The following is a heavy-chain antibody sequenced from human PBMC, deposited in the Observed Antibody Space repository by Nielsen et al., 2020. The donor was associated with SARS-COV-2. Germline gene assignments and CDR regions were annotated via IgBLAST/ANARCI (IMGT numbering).Heavy chain of an antibody. D-gene: IGHD3-10*01. CDR3: TTVWGYYGLDV. J-gene: IGHJ6*02. CDR1: GFTFSSYA. V-gene: IGHV3-15*01. Sequence: GESLKISCAASGFTFSSYAMSWVRQAPGKGLEWVGRIKTTTDGGRTDYAAPVKGRFIISRDDSKNTVYLQMNSLKTEDTAVYYCTTVWGYYGLDVWGQGTTVTVSS. CDR2: IKTTTDGGRT.